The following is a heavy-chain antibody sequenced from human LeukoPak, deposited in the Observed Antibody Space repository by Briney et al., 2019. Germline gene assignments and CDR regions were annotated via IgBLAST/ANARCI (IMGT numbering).Heavy chain of an antibody. CDR3: AKDKAAWSGYAQGAFDI. D-gene: IGHD3-3*01. J-gene: IGHJ3*02. Sequence: GGSLRLSCAASGFTFSSYAMSWVRQAPGKGLEWVSAISGSGGSTYYADSVKGRFTISRDNSKNTLYLQMNSLRAEDTAVYYCAKDKAAWSGYAQGAFDIWGQGTMVTVSS. V-gene: IGHV3-23*01. CDR1: GFTFSSYA. CDR2: ISGSGGST.